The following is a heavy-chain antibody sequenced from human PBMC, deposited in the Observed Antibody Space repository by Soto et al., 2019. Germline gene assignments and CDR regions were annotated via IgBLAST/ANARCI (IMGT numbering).Heavy chain of an antibody. CDR1: GFTFSSYA. D-gene: IGHD2-21*02. V-gene: IGHV3-23*01. J-gene: IGHJ6*02. CDR2: VNGGGGTT. CDR3: ARRVTVNYYYCGMDV. Sequence: EVQLLESGGGLVQPGGSLRLSCAASGFTFSSYALSWVRQAPGKGLEWVSAVNGGGGTTYYADSVKGRFTISRDNSKKTLDLQMNSLRAEDTAVYYCARRVTVNYYYCGMDVWGQGTTVTVSS.